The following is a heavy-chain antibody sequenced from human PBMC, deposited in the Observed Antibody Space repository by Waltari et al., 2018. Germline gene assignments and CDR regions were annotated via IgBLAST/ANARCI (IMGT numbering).Heavy chain of an antibody. V-gene: IGHV1-46*01. D-gene: IGHD6-13*01. J-gene: IGHJ2*01. CDR3: ARDTSEAAGIYWYFDL. CDR1: GYTFTSYY. CDR2: INPSGGST. Sequence: QVQLVQSGAEVKKPGASVKVSCKASGYTFTSYYMHWVRPAPGQGLEWMGIINPSGGSTSYAQKFQGRVTISRDNAKNSLYLQMNSLRAEDTAVYYCARDTSEAAGIYWYFDLWGRGTLVTVSS.